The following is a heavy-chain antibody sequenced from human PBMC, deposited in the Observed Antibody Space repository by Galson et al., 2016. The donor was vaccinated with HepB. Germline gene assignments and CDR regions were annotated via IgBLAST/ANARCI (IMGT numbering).Heavy chain of an antibody. V-gene: IGHV1-2*02. Sequence: SVKVSCKASGYIFTAKYLHWVRQAPGQGLEWMGWINPNSGGTNYAQKFQGRVTMTRDTSISTAYLELRRLRSDDTAVYFCATAADLMDNNCFDPWGQGTLVTVSS. CDR3: ATAADLMDNNCFDP. J-gene: IGHJ5*02. CDR1: GYIFTAKY. D-gene: IGHD3/OR15-3a*01. CDR2: INPNSGGT.